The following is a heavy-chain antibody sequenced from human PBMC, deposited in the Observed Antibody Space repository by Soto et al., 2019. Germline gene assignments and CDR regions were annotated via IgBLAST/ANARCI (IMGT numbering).Heavy chain of an antibody. CDR1: GFTVSSNY. J-gene: IGHJ3*02. Sequence: EVQLVESGGGLVQPGGSLRLSCAASGFTVSSNYMSWVRQAPGKGLEWVSVIYSGGSTYYADSVKGRFTISRDNSKNTLYLQMNSLRAEDTAVYYCARERGGPRRAFDIWGQGTMVTVSS. CDR3: ARERGGPRRAFDI. V-gene: IGHV3-66*01. D-gene: IGHD3-16*01. CDR2: IYSGGST.